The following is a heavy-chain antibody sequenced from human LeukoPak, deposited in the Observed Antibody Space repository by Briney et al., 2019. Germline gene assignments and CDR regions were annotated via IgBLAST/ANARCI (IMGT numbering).Heavy chain of an antibody. CDR2: ISYDGGNK. D-gene: IGHD3-3*01. V-gene: IGHV3-30*18. Sequence: PGGSLRLSCTASRVMFSNYGMHWLRQAPGKGLEWVAIISYDGGNKYYADSVKGRFTISRDNSKATLYLQVYSLRGEDTAVYYCVKELGVQCRVPYFCDYCGQGTLVTVSS. CDR3: VKELGVQCRVPYFCDY. CDR1: RVMFSNYG. J-gene: IGHJ4*02.